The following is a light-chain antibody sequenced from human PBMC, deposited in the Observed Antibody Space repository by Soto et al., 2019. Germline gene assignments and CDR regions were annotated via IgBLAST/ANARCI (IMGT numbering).Light chain of an antibody. V-gene: IGLV2-14*01. CDR1: TGDIGGYNF. CDR3: ASYTSISTLV. J-gene: IGLJ1*01. Sequence: QSALTQPASVSGSPGQSITISCIGTTGDIGGYNFVSWYQQQPGKAPQLMIHEIGNRPSGVSNRFSASKSDNTASLAISGLQPEDEADYYCASYTSISTLVFGTGTKVT. CDR2: EIG.